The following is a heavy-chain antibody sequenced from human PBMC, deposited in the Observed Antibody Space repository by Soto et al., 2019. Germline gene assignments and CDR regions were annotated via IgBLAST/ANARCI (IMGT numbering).Heavy chain of an antibody. D-gene: IGHD4-17*01. J-gene: IGHJ4*02. CDR3: ARDSGGDYATDY. Sequence: QVQLVQSGAEVKKPGASVKVSCKASGYTFTSYYMHWVRQAPGQGLEWVGIINPSGGSTSYAQKFQGRVTMTRDTSTSTVYMELSSLRSEDTAVYYCARDSGGDYATDYWGQGTLVTVSS. CDR1: GYTFTSYY. V-gene: IGHV1-46*01. CDR2: INPSGGST.